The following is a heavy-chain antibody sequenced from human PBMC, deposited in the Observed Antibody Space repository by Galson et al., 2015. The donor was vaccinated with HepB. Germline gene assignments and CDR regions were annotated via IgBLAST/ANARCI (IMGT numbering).Heavy chain of an antibody. D-gene: IGHD1-26*01. CDR3: ASDSGSYFSRVDI. CDR1: GGTFSSYT. Sequence: SVKVSCKASGGTFSSYTISWVRQAPGQGLEWMGRIIPILGITNYAQKFQGRVTITADKSTSTAYMELSSLRSEDTAVYYCASDSGSYFSRVDIWGQGTMVTVSS. CDR2: IIPILGIT. J-gene: IGHJ3*02. V-gene: IGHV1-69*02.